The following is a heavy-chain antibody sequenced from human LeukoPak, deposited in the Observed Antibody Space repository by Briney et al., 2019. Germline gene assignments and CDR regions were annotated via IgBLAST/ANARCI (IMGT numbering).Heavy chain of an antibody. Sequence: SETLSLTCTVSGGSISSGSYYWGWIRQPPGKGLEWIGSIYYSGSTYYNPSLKSRVTISVDTSKNQFSLKLSSVTAADTAVYYCARHGDSRFDAFDIWGQGTMVTVSS. V-gene: IGHV4-39*01. CDR3: ARHGDSRFDAFDI. D-gene: IGHD7-27*01. CDR2: IYYSGST. J-gene: IGHJ3*02. CDR1: GGSISSGSYY.